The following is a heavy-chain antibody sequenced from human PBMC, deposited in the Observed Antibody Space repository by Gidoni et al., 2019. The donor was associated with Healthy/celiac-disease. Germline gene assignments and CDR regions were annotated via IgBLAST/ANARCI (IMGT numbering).Heavy chain of an antibody. D-gene: IGHD3-10*01. Sequence: QLQLQESGPGLVKPSETLSLTCTVSGGSISSSSYYWGWIRQPPGKGLEWIGSIYYSGSTYYNPSLKSRVTISVDTSKNQFSLKLSSVTAADTAVYYCARREEGYYGARESWFDPWGQGTLVTVSS. CDR3: ARREEGYYGARESWFDP. J-gene: IGHJ5*02. V-gene: IGHV4-39*01. CDR1: GGSISSSSYY. CDR2: IYYSGST.